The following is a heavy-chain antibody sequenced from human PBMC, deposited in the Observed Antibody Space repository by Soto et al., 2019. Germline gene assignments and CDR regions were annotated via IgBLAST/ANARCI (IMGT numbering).Heavy chain of an antibody. D-gene: IGHD6-19*01. CDR2: ISSSSSTI. V-gene: IGHV3-48*02. CDR1: GFTFSSYS. Sequence: EEQLVESGGGLVQPGGSLRLSCAASGFTFSSYSMNWVRQAPGKGLEWVSYISSSSSTIYYADSVKGRFTISRDNAKNSLYLQMNSLRDEDTAVYYCARGPGYSSGWYTGYFDYWGQGTLVTVSS. CDR3: ARGPGYSSGWYTGYFDY. J-gene: IGHJ4*02.